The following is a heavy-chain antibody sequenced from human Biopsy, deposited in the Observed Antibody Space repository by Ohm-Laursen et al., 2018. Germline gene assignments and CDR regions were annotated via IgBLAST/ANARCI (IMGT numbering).Heavy chain of an antibody. V-gene: IGHV1-8*01. CDR1: GYTFTSYD. Sequence: ASVKVSCKASGYTFTSYDIKWVRQATGQGLEYLGWMNPNSGNTGYAQKFQGRVTMTRNTSVSTAYMDLSSLRPDDTAVYFCARGEGSSWFDPWGHGTLVTVSS. CDR2: MNPNSGNT. CDR3: ARGEGSSWFDP. J-gene: IGHJ5*02.